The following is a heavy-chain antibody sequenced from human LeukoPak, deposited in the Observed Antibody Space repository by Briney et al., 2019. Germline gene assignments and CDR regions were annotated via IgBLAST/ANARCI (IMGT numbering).Heavy chain of an antibody. J-gene: IGHJ3*01. D-gene: IGHD4-23*01. CDR3: ARPMVGTRYAFDV. CDR2: IYYSGST. V-gene: IGHV4-59*01. CDR1: GGSISSYY. Sequence: SETLSLTCTVSGGSISSYYWSWIRQPPGKGLEWIGYIYYSGSTNYNPSLKSRVTISIDTSKNQFSLKLSSVTAADTAVYYCARPMVGTRYAFDVWGQGTMVTVSS.